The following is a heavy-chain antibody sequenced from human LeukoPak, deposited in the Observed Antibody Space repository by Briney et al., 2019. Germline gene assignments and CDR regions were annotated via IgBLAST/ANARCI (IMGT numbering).Heavy chain of an antibody. J-gene: IGHJ6*03. CDR2: INHSGST. CDR3: ARASGGVPHFYYYMDV. V-gene: IGHV4-34*01. Sequence: SETLSLTCAVYGGSFSGYYWSWIRQPPGKGLEWIGEINHSGSTNYNPSLKSRVTISVDTSKNQFSLKLSSVTAADTAVYYCARASGGVPHFYYYMDVWGKGTTVTISS. CDR1: GGSFSGYY. D-gene: IGHD3-16*01.